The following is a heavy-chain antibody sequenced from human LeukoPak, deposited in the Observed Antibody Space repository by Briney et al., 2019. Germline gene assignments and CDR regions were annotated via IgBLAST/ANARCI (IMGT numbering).Heavy chain of an antibody. CDR1: GFTFSSYR. V-gene: IGHV3-21*01. CDR3: ARDLSAMVRNDAFDI. D-gene: IGHD5-18*01. Sequence: GRSLRLSCPASGFTFSSYRMNWVRPAPGKGLEWVSSISSSSIYIYYADSLTGGVTISRDNAKNSLYLQINSLRAEGTAVYYCARDLSAMVRNDAFDIWGQGTMFTVSS. J-gene: IGHJ3*02. CDR2: ISSSSIYI.